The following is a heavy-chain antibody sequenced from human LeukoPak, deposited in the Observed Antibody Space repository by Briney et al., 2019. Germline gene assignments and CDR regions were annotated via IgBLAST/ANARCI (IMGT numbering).Heavy chain of an antibody. Sequence: ASVKVSCKASGYTFTSYGISWVRQAPGQGREWMGWISAHNGNTNYAQKLQGRVTMTTDTSTSTAYMELRSLRSDDTAVYYCARVADYNGAFDIWGQGTMVTVSS. CDR1: GYTFTSYG. J-gene: IGHJ3*02. CDR2: ISAHNGNT. D-gene: IGHD4-11*01. CDR3: ARVADYNGAFDI. V-gene: IGHV1-18*01.